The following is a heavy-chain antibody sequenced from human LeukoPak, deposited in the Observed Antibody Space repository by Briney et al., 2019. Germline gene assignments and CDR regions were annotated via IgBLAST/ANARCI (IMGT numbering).Heavy chain of an antibody. J-gene: IGHJ4*02. V-gene: IGHV4-59*01. Sequence: SETLSLTCTVSGGSISSYYWSWIRQPPGKRLEWIGYIYYSGSTNYNPSLKSRVTISVDTSKNQFSLELSSVTAADTAVYYCARSYSSSWPRDWGQGTLVTVSS. D-gene: IGHD6-13*01. CDR3: ARSYSSSWPRD. CDR1: GGSISSYY. CDR2: IYYSGST.